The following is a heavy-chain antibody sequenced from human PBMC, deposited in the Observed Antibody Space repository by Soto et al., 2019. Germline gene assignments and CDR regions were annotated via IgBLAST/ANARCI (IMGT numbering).Heavy chain of an antibody. Sequence: QVQLQESGPGLVKPSQTLSLTCTVSGGSISSGGYYWSWIRQHPGKGLEWIGYIYYSGSTYYNPSLECRVTISVDTSKNQFSLKLSSVTAADTAVYYCASVYSSGYYHWFDPWGQGTLVTVSS. CDR1: GGSISSGGYY. J-gene: IGHJ5*02. CDR2: IYYSGST. D-gene: IGHD3-22*01. V-gene: IGHV4-31*03. CDR3: ASVYSSGYYHWFDP.